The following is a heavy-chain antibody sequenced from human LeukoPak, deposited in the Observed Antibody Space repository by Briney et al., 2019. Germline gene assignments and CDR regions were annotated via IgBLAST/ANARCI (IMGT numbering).Heavy chain of an antibody. CDR2: INPNSGGT. D-gene: IGHD5-18*01. J-gene: IGHJ4*02. V-gene: IGHV1-2*02. CDR3: ATSIRYSYGLDFDY. Sequence: ASVKVSCKASGYTFTGYYMHWVRQAPGQGLEWMGWINPNSGGTNCAQKFQGRVTMTRDTSISTAYMELSRLRPDDTAVYYCATSIRYSYGLDFDYWGQGTLVTVSS. CDR1: GYTFTGYY.